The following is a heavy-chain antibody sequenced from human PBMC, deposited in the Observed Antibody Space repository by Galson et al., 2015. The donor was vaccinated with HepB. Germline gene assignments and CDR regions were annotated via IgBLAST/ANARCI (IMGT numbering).Heavy chain of an antibody. CDR3: VKPGPLGTFDY. CDR1: GFAFSNFA. D-gene: IGHD1-1*01. V-gene: IGHV3-23*01. J-gene: IGHJ4*02. CDR2: ISGGGDVI. Sequence: SLRLSCAASGFAFSNFAVTWVRQAPGKGLEWVSLISGGGDVIYYADFLEGRFTISRDNSKNTLYLQMNSLRVEDTALYYCVKPGPLGTFDYWGQGTLVTVSS.